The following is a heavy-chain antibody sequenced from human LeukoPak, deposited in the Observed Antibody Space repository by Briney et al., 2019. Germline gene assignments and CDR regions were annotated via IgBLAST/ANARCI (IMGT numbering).Heavy chain of an antibody. V-gene: IGHV3-23*01. CDR3: AKSPSVLRYFDWLLAYFDY. J-gene: IGHJ4*02. Sequence: GGSLRLSCAASGITFSCYAMSWVRQAPGKGLEWVSAISGSGGSTYYADSVKGRFTISRDNSKNTLYLQMNSLRAEDTAVYYCAKSPSVLRYFDWLLAYFDYWGQGTLVTVSS. CDR2: ISGSGGST. CDR1: GITFSCYA. D-gene: IGHD3-9*01.